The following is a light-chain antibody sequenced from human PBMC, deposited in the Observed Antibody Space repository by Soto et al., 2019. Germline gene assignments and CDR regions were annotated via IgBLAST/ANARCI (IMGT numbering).Light chain of an antibody. CDR1: ESVKTN. J-gene: IGKJ4*01. CDR3: EQRTNWHLS. V-gene: IGKV3-15*01. Sequence: EIVMTQSPATLSVSPGERATLSCRATESVKTNLAWYQQKPGQAPRLLIYGASTRPTGIPDRFSGSGSGTDFTLTISSLQSEDFAIYYCEQRTNWHLSFGGGTTVEIK. CDR2: GAS.